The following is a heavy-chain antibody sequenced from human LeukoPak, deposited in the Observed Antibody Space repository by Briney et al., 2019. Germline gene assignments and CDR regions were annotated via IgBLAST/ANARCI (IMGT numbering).Heavy chain of an antibody. J-gene: IGHJ4*02. D-gene: IGHD3-3*01. CDR2: IYTSGST. V-gene: IGHV4-61*02. CDR3: ARVEIYDFWSGYYRY. CDR1: GGSISSGSYY. Sequence: SQTLSLTCTVSGGSISSGSYYWSWIRQPAGKGLEWIGRIYTSGSTNYNPSLKSRVTISVDTSKNQFSLKLSSVTAADTAVYYCARVEIYDFWSGYYRYWGQGTLVTVSS.